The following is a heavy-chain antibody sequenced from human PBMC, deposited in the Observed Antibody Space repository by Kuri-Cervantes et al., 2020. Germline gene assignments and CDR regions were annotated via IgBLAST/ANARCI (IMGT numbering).Heavy chain of an antibody. V-gene: IGHV3-30*03. J-gene: IGHJ6*02. Sequence: GGSLRPSCAAAGFTFNYYGMHWVRQAPGKGLDWVATISYDGSNKYYADSVKGRFTISRDNSQNTPYLQMNSRRAEDTAVYYCERKHYDCWPGRRNGMDFWGQGTMVTVSS. D-gene: IGHD3-3*01. CDR1: GFTFNYYG. CDR3: ERKHYDCWPGRRNGMDF. CDR2: ISYDGSNK.